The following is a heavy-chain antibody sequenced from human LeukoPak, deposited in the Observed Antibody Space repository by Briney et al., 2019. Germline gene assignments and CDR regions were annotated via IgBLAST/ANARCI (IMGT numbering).Heavy chain of an antibody. D-gene: IGHD2-2*01. CDR3: AKLFSTTLYGMDV. CDR2: ISGSGGST. CDR1: GFTFSSYA. V-gene: IGHV3-23*01. Sequence: PGGSLRLSWAASGFTFSSYAMSWVGQAPGKGLEWVSAISGSGGSTYYADSVKGRFTISRDNSKNTLYLQMNSVRAEDTAVYYCAKLFSTTLYGMDVWGQGTTVTVSS. J-gene: IGHJ6*02.